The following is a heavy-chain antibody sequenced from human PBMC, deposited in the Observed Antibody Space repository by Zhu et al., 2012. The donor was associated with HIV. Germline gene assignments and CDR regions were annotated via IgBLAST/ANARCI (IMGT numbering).Heavy chain of an antibody. D-gene: IGHD3-10*01. CDR3: ARDTYYYGSGSDFDY. Sequence: QVQLQESGPGLVKPSETLSLTCTVSGYFISSGYYWGWIRQPPGKGLEWIGSIYHSGSTYYNPSLKSRVTISVDTSKNQFSLKLSSVTAADTAVYYXARDTYYYGSGSDFDYWGQGTLVTVSS. CDR2: IYHSGST. J-gene: IGHJ4*02. V-gene: IGHV4-38-2*02. CDR1: GYFISSGYY.